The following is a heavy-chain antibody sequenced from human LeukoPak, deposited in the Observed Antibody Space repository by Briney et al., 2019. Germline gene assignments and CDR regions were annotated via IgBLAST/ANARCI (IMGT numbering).Heavy chain of an antibody. CDR2: IDWDDDK. CDR3: ARIVSANCYGDY. J-gene: IGHJ4*02. Sequence: SGPALVKPTQTLTLTCTFSGFSLTTRGMCVSWIRQPPGKALEWLARIDWDDDKFYNTSLKTRLTISKDTSKNQVVLTLTNMDPVDTATYYCARIVSANCYGDYSGQGTLVTVSS. CDR1: GFSLTTRGMC. D-gene: IGHD2-2*01. V-gene: IGHV2-70*17.